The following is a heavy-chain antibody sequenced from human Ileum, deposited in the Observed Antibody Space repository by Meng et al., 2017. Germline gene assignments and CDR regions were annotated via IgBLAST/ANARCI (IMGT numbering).Heavy chain of an antibody. CDR1: GFTFNTYW. CDR3: AGWESRSY. Sequence: GESLKISCAGSGFTFNTYWMNWVRQAPGKGLEWVANISPDGSEKRIVDSLKGRVNVSRDNAKNSLFLQMNSLRVDDTAVYYCAGWESRSYWGQGALVTVSS. CDR2: ISPDGSEK. D-gene: IGHD6-19*01. V-gene: IGHV3-7*01. J-gene: IGHJ4*02.